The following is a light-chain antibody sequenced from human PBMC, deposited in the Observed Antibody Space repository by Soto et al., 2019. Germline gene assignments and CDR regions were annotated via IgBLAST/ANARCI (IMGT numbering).Light chain of an antibody. CDR1: RSISSY. V-gene: IGKV1-39*01. CDR3: QQSYSLPPTWT. CDR2: AAS. J-gene: IGKJ1*01. Sequence: DIQMTHSPSSLSASVLYRVTITCRTSRSISSYLNWYQQKPGKAPKLLIYAASSLQSGVPSRFSGSRSGTEFTLTISSLQPEDFATYYCQQSYSLPPTWTFGQGTKVDIK.